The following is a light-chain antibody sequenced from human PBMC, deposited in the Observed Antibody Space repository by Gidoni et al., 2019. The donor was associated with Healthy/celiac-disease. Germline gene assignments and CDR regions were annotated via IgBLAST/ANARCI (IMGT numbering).Light chain of an antibody. CDR2: DNN. Sequence: VFTLPPSVSAAPGQKVTISCSGSSSNIGNNYVSWYQQLPGTAPKLLIYDNNKRPSGIPDRFSGSKSGTSATLGITGLQTGDEADYYCGTWDSSLSAGVFGGGTKLTVL. J-gene: IGLJ2*01. CDR3: GTWDSSLSAGV. CDR1: SSNIGNNY. V-gene: IGLV1-51*01.